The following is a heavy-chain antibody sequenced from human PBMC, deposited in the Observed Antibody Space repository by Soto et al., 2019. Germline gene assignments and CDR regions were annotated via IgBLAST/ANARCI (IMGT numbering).Heavy chain of an antibody. CDR3: ACNYYDFWSGYYSVGYFDY. CDR1: GGSFSGHY. Sequence: SETLSLTCAVYGGSFSGHYWTWIRQPPGKGLEWVGEITRSGNTNYNPSLKSRVTISVDTSKNQFSLKLSSVTAADTAVYYCACNYYDFWSGYYSVGYFDYWAKGTPVTVSS. J-gene: IGHJ4*02. CDR2: ITRSGNT. D-gene: IGHD3-3*01. V-gene: IGHV4-34*01.